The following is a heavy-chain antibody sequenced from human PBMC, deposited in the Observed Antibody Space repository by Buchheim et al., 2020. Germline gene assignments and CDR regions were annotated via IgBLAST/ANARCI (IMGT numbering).Heavy chain of an antibody. V-gene: IGHV1-46*03. CDR2: INTSGGNT. J-gene: IGHJ6*02. D-gene: IGHD3-3*01. CDR1: GYALTSYD. Sequence: QVQLVQSGAEVEKPGASVKISCEASGYALTSYDMHWVRQAPGQGLEWVGRINTSGGNTNYAPNFQGRITVTRDTSTSTVYMELRSLRSEDTAVYYCARERGDFWSGYNYYYGMDVWGQGTT. CDR3: ARERGDFWSGYNYYYGMDV.